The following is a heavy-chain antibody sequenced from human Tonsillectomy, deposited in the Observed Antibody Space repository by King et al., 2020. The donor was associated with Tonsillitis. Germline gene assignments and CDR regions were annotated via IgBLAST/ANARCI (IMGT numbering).Heavy chain of an antibody. CDR2: ISSSSSYI. CDR3: ARDRECSGGSCYHHDRYYFYYYAMDV. V-gene: IGHV3-21*01. CDR1: GFTFSSFS. J-gene: IGHJ6*02. Sequence: VQLVESGGGLVKPGGSLRLSCAASGFTFSSFSMNWVRQTPGKGLEWVSSISSSSSYIYYADSVKGRFTISRDNAKNSLYLQMNSLRAEDTAVYYCARDRECSGGSCYHHDRYYFYYYAMDVWGQGTTVTVSS. D-gene: IGHD2-15*01.